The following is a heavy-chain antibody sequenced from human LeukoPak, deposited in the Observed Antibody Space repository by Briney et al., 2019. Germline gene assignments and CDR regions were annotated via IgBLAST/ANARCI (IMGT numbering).Heavy chain of an antibody. Sequence: GRSLRLSCAVSGFTFSSYAMHWVRQAPGKGLEWVAVVSYDGSNEYYADSVKGRFTISRDNSKNTLYLQMNSLRAEDTAVYYCAKDLRTIVAVAGILDYWGQGTLVTVSS. CDR3: AKDLRTIVAVAGILDY. CDR1: GFTFSSYA. J-gene: IGHJ4*02. D-gene: IGHD6-19*01. V-gene: IGHV3-30*18. CDR2: VSYDGSNE.